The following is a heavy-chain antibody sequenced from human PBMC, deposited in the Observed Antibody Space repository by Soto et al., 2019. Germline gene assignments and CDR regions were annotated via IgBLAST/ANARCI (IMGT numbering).Heavy chain of an antibody. CDR3: ARQITYDILAPTWLLDN. V-gene: IGHV4-39*01. D-gene: IGHD3-9*01. CDR2: IYYTGTT. J-gene: IGHJ4*02. Sequence: QVQLQESGPGLVKPSGTLSLTCTVSGGSISSTDHFWGWIRQPPGKGLEWIGSIYYTGTTYYNTSLKGRVTMSVDTSKNRFSLRLTSVTAANAAVYYCARQITYDILAPTWLLDNWGQGSLVIVSS. CDR1: GGSISSTDHF.